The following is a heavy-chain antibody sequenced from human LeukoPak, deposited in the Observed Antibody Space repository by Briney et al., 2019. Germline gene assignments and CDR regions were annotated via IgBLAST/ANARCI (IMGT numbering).Heavy chain of an antibody. J-gene: IGHJ4*02. CDR3: AKDRGDSGYSEYSAGIDY. CDR1: GVPFSTYG. Sequence: GGSLRLSCAACGVPFSTYGMHWVRQAPGKGLEWVAVESFEGSGRYYADSVEGRFTISRDNSKNKLYLKMISLRIEETVIYYCAKDRGDSGYSEYSAGIDYWGQGSLVTVSS. CDR2: ESFEGSGR. V-gene: IGHV3-30*18. D-gene: IGHD3-22*01.